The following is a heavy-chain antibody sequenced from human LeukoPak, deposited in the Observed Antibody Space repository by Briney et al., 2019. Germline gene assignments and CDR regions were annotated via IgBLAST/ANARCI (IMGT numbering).Heavy chain of an antibody. V-gene: IGHV4-31*03. CDR1: GGSISSGGYY. D-gene: IGHD1-26*01. J-gene: IGHJ4*02. CDR2: IYYSGST. CDR3: ARIGVVGATNFDY. Sequence: SETLSLTCTVSGGSISSGGYYWSWIRQHPGKGLEWIGCIYYSGSTYYNPSLKSRVTISVDTSKNQFSLKLSSVTAADTAVYYCARIGVVGATNFDYWGQGTLVTVSS.